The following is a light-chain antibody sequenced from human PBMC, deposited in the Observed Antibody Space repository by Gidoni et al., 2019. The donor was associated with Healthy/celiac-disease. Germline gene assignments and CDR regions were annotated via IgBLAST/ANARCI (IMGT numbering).Light chain of an antibody. J-gene: IGKJ4*01. V-gene: IGKV3-20*01. CDR2: GAS. CDR3: QQYGSSRALT. CDR1: QSVSSSY. Sequence: EIVLTPSPGTLSLSPVERATLSCRASQSVSSSYLAWYQQKPGQAPRLLIYGASSRATGIPDRFSGSGSGTDFTLTISRLEPEDFAVYYCQQYGSSRALTFXGXTKVEIK.